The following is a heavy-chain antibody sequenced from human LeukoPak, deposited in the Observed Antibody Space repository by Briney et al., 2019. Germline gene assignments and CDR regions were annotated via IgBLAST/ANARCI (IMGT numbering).Heavy chain of an antibody. Sequence: PGRSLRLSCAASGFTVSSNYMSWVRQAPGKGLEWVSVIYSGGSTYYADSVKGRFTISRDNSKNTLYLQMNSLRAEDTAVYYCARNDYSNNEYFRHWGQGTLVTVSS. D-gene: IGHD4-11*01. J-gene: IGHJ1*01. V-gene: IGHV3-66*01. CDR1: GFTVSSNY. CDR3: ARNDYSNNEYFRH. CDR2: IYSGGST.